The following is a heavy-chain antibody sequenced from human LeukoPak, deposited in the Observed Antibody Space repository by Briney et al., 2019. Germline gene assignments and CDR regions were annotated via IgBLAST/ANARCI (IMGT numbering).Heavy chain of an antibody. Sequence: ASVKVSCKASGGTFSSYAISWVRQAPGQGLEWMGGIIPIFGTANYAQKFQGRVTITADESTSTAYMELSSLRSEDTAVYYCARVVAAAAYYYYYMDVWGKGTTVTISS. J-gene: IGHJ6*03. CDR1: GGTFSSYA. CDR2: IIPIFGTA. D-gene: IGHD6-13*01. CDR3: ARVVAAAAYYYYYMDV. V-gene: IGHV1-69*01.